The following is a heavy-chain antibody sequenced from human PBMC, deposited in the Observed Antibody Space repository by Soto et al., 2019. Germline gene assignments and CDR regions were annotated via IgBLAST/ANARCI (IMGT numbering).Heavy chain of an antibody. CDR3: ARLAASSGYAFDD. CDR2: IYPGDSDT. D-gene: IGHD3-22*01. V-gene: IGHV5-51*01. CDR1: GYRFSPYW. J-gene: IGHJ3*01. Sequence: PWDSLKISCRGSGYRFSPYWIAWVRQMPGKGLEWMGIIYPGDSDTRYSPSFQGQVTISADKSISTAYLQWSSLKASDTAMYYCARLAASSGYAFDDWGQRTMVT.